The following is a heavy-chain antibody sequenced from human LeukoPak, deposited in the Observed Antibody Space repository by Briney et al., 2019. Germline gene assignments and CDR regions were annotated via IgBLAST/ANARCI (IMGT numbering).Heavy chain of an antibody. CDR2: IYYRGNT. J-gene: IGHJ2*01. CDR3: ARDSGREQHLAFSLDWYFDI. CDR1: GASISSYY. D-gene: IGHD6-13*01. V-gene: IGHV4-59*01. Sequence: ASETPSFTCTVSGASISSYYWSWIRQSPGKGLEWIGCIYYRGNTNYNPSLKSRVTMSIDTSENQVSLELSSVTAADTAVYYCARDSGREQHLAFSLDWYFDIWGRGALVTVSS.